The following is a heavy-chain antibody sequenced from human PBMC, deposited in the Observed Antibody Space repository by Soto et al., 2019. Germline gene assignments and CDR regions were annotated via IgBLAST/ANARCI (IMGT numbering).Heavy chain of an antibody. Sequence: SETLSLTCAVYGGSFSGYYWSWIRQPPGKGLEWIGEINHSGSTNYNPSLRSRVTISVDTSKNQFSLKLSSVTAADTAVYYCARGGIPLTFGGVIVIGYFDYWGQGTLVTVSS. D-gene: IGHD3-16*02. V-gene: IGHV4-34*01. CDR1: GGSFSGYY. CDR3: ARGGIPLTFGGVIVIGYFDY. CDR2: INHSGST. J-gene: IGHJ4*02.